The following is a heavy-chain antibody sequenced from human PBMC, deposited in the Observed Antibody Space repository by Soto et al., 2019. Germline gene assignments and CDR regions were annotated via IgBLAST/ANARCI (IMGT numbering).Heavy chain of an antibody. CDR2: ISWDGGST. V-gene: IGHV3-43*01. D-gene: IGHD5-18*01. J-gene: IGHJ4*02. CDR1: GFTFDYYT. Sequence: GGSLRLSCAASGFTFDYYTMHWVRQAPGKGLEWVSLISWDGGSTYYADSVKGRFTISRDNSKNSLYLQMNCLRTEDTALYYCAKGYSYGRNYFDYWGQGTLVTVSS. CDR3: AKGYSYGRNYFDY.